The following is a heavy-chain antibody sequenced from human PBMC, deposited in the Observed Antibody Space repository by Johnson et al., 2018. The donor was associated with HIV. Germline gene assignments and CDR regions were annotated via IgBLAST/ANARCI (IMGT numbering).Heavy chain of an antibody. Sequence: QVQLVESGGGLVKPGGSLRLSCAASGFTFSNAWMSWVRQAPGKGLEWVAVISFDGTNKYYADSVKGRFTISRDNSKNTLYLQMNSLRAEDTAVYYCASGDDDGFWGRGTLVTVSS. CDR3: ASGDDDGF. D-gene: IGHD5-12*01. CDR1: GFTFSNAW. V-gene: IGHV3-30*03. J-gene: IGHJ4*03. CDR2: ISFDGTNK.